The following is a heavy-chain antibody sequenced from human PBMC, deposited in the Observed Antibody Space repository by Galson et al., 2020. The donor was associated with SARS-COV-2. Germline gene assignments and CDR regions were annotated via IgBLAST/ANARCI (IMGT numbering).Heavy chain of an antibody. V-gene: IGHV3-7*01. Sequence: GSLRLSCAASGLTLSSYWMTWVRQAPGKGPEWVANIKQDGSERYYVDSVKGRFTISRDNAKNSLYLEINNLRVEDTAMYYCARGGADSAWYWIYWGQGTLVTVSS. CDR3: ARGGADSAWYWIY. CDR1: GLTLSSYW. J-gene: IGHJ4*02. CDR2: IKQDGSER. D-gene: IGHD6-19*01.